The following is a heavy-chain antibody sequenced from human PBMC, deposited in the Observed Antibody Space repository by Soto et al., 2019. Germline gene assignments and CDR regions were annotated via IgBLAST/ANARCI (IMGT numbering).Heavy chain of an antibody. CDR2: IYYSGST. V-gene: IGHV4-30-4*01. D-gene: IGHD7-27*01. CDR3: ARAPGVKDGNYYYGMDV. Sequence: SETLSLTCTVSGGSISSGDYYWSWIRQPPGKGLEWIGYIYYSGSTYYNPSLKRRVTISVDTSKNQFSLKLSSVTAADTAVYYCARAPGVKDGNYYYGMDVWGQGPTVTVSS. CDR1: GGSISSGDYY. J-gene: IGHJ6*02.